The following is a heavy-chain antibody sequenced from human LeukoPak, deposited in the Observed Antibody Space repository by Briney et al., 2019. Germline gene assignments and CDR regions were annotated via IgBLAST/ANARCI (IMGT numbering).Heavy chain of an antibody. Sequence: SVKVSYKASGGTFSSYAISWVRQAPGQGLEWMGRIIPILGIANYAQKFQGRVTITADKSTSTAYMELSSLRSEDTAVYYCASSDQMVRRVNHLVYWGQGTLVTVSS. D-gene: IGHD3-10*01. J-gene: IGHJ4*02. CDR1: GGTFSSYA. V-gene: IGHV1-69*04. CDR3: ASSDQMVRRVNHLVY. CDR2: IIPILGIA.